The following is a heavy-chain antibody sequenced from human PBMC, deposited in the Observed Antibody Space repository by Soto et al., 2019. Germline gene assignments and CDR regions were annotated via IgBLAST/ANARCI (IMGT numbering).Heavy chain of an antibody. CDR1: GFTFDDYA. V-gene: IGHV3-9*01. J-gene: IGHJ4*02. Sequence: GGSLRLSCAASGFTFDDYAMHWVRQAPGKGLEWVSGISWNSGSIGYADSVEGRFTISRDNAKNSLYLQMNSLRAENTALYYCTKASPTAYCGGDCYSLANWGQGTLVTVSS. CDR2: ISWNSGSI. D-gene: IGHD2-21*01. CDR3: TKASPTAYCGGDCYSLAN.